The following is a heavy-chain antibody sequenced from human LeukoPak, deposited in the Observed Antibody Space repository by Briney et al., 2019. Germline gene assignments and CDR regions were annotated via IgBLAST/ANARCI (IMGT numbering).Heavy chain of an antibody. V-gene: IGHV3-7*03. CDR3: ARTTKEFDILTGYYFDY. D-gene: IGHD3-9*01. CDR1: GFTFSSHW. Sequence: GGSLRLSCAASGFTFSSHWMSWVRQAPGKGLEWVANIKKDGSEKYYVDAVKGRFTISRDNAKTSLYLQMNSLRAVDTAVYYCARTTKEFDILTGYYFDYWGQGTLVTVSS. CDR2: IKKDGSEK. J-gene: IGHJ4*02.